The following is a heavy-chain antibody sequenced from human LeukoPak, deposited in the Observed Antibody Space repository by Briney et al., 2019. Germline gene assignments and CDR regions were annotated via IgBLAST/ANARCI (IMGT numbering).Heavy chain of an antibody. J-gene: IGHJ4*02. D-gene: IGHD1-26*01. V-gene: IGHV4-38-2*01. CDR3: ARLSGAPVRHPIYHFDY. Sequence: PSETLSLTCAVSGYSISSGYYWGWIRPPPGKGLECIGNVYHSGSTYKNPSLKSRVSISLDTSNNQFSLKLTSVTAADTAIYYCARLSGAPVRHPIYHFDYWGQGTLVTVSS. CDR2: VYHSGST. CDR1: GYSISSGYY.